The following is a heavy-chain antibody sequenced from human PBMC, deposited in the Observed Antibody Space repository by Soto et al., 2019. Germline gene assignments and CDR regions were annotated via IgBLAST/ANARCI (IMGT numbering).Heavy chain of an antibody. CDR1: GFTISSYW. D-gene: IGHD1-1*01. Sequence: GGSLRLSCAASGFTISSYWMSWVRQAPEKGLEWVASIKQDGSEKSYVDSVKGRFTISRDNAKNSLYLQMNSLIAEDTALYYCARNTRVPDFWGQGTLVTVSS. CDR3: ARNTRVPDF. CDR2: IKQDGSEK. J-gene: IGHJ4*02. V-gene: IGHV3-7*01.